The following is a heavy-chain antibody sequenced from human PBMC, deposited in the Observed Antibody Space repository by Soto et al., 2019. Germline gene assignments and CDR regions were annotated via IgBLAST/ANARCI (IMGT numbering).Heavy chain of an antibody. J-gene: IGHJ5*02. CDR1: GGYISSRGYY. CDR2: IYYSGST. CDR3: ATSNWFDP. V-gene: IGHV4-39*01. Sequence: QLQLQESGPGLVEPSETLSLTCTVSGGYISSRGYYWGWIRQPPGKGLEWIGTIYYSGSTYYNPSLKSRVTISVDTSKNQFSLKLGAVTAADTDVYYCATSNWFDPWGQGTLVTVSS.